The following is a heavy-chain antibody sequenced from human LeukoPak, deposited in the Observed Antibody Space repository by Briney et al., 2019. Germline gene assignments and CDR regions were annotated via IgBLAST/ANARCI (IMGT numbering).Heavy chain of an antibody. CDR1: GGSISSSSYY. CDR3: ARNRLEMAVARGFDY. V-gene: IGHV4-39*01. D-gene: IGHD5-24*01. Sequence: SETLSLTCTVSGGSISSSSYYWGWIRQPPGKGLEWIGSIYYSGSTYCNPSLKSRVTISVDTSKNQFSLKLSSVTAADTAVYYCARNRLEMAVARGFDYWGQGTLVTVSS. CDR2: IYYSGST. J-gene: IGHJ4*02.